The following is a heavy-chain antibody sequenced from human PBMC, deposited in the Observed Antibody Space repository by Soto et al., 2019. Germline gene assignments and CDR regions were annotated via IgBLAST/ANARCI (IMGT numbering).Heavy chain of an antibody. CDR2: IIPIFGTA. D-gene: IGHD4-4*01. CDR3: ARDSNYHGWFDP. CDR1: GGLFSSFA. Sequence: GASVKVSCKDSGGLFSSFAISWVRQAPGQGLEWMGGIIPIFGTANYAQKFQGRVTITADESTSTAYMELSSLRSEDTAVYYCARDSNYHGWFDPWGQGTLVTVSS. J-gene: IGHJ5*02. V-gene: IGHV1-69*13.